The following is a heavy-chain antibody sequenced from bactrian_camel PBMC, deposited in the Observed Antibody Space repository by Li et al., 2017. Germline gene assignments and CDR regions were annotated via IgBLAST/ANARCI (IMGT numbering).Heavy chain of an antibody. J-gene: IGHJ4*01. CDR2: IESEGTT. Sequence: HVQLVESGGGSVQTGGSLRLSCAISGQTFSRYCMAWFRQAPGKEREGVAAIESEGTTTYADSVKDRFTISRDNAKKTLYLKMNNLKPEDTDMYYCAACSDPFFGQGTQVTVS. D-gene: IGHD3*01. CDR1: GQTFSRYC. V-gene: IGHV3S55*01.